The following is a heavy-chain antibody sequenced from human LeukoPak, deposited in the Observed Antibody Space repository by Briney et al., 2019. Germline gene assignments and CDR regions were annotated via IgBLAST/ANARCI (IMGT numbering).Heavy chain of an antibody. J-gene: IGHJ5*02. V-gene: IGHV3-23*01. CDR1: GFTFSSYA. CDR3: AKDPLGSGYYIFDP. CDR2: ISGSGSST. D-gene: IGHD3-22*01. Sequence: GGSLRLSCAASGFTFSSYAMSWVRQAPGKGLEWVSAISGSGSSTYYADSVKGRFTISRDNSKNTLYLQMNSLRAEDTAVYYCAKDPLGSGYYIFDPWGQGTLVTVSS.